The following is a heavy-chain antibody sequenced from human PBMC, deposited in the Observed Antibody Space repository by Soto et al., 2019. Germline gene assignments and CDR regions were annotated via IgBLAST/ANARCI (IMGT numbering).Heavy chain of an antibody. CDR2: ISYDGSNK. Sequence: GGSLRLSWAASGFTFSSYGMHWVRQAPGKGLEWVAVISYDGSNKYYADSVKGRFTISRDNSKNTLYLQMNSLRAEDTAVYYCAKEWRIAVAGPVDYWGQGTLVTVSS. J-gene: IGHJ4*02. D-gene: IGHD6-19*01. V-gene: IGHV3-30*18. CDR1: GFTFSSYG. CDR3: AKEWRIAVAGPVDY.